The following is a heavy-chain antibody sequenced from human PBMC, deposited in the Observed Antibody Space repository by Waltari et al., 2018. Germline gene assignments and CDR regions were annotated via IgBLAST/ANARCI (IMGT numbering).Heavy chain of an antibody. Sequence: EVQLLESGGGLVQPGGSLRLSCAASGFTFSSNAMSWVRQAPGKGLEWVSAISGCSGNTYYADSGKARFTISRDNSKNTLYLQMNSLRAEDTAVYYCARDPLVVVVAATLIDYWGQGTLVTVSS. D-gene: IGHD2-15*01. CDR1: GFTFSSNA. V-gene: IGHV3-23*01. CDR2: ISGCSGNT. CDR3: ARDPLVVVVAATLIDY. J-gene: IGHJ4*02.